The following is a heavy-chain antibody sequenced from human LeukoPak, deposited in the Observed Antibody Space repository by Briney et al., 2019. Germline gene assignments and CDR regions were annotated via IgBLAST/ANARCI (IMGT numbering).Heavy chain of an antibody. CDR3: AREGRGSGWFDY. CDR1: GFTFSDHY. Sequence: GGSLRLSCAVSGFTFSDHYMDWVRQAPGKGLEWVANIKQDGSEKYYVDSVKGRFTISRDNAKNSLYLQMNSLRAEDTAVYYCAREGRGSGWFDYWGQGTLVTVSS. D-gene: IGHD6-19*01. V-gene: IGHV3-7*01. J-gene: IGHJ4*02. CDR2: IKQDGSEK.